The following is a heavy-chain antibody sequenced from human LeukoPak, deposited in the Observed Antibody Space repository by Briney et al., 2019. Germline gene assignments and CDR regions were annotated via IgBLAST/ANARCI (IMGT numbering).Heavy chain of an antibody. CDR1: GFTFSSYA. D-gene: IGHD3-10*01. V-gene: IGHV3-30-3*01. J-gene: IGHJ4*02. Sequence: HPGRSLRLSCAAPGFTFSSYAMHWVRQAPGKGLEWVAVISYDGSNKYYADSVKGRFTISRDNSKDTLYLQMNSLRAEDTAVYYCARDRGGMVRGVIMGHHFDYWGQGTLVTVSS. CDR3: ARDRGGMVRGVIMGHHFDY. CDR2: ISYDGSNK.